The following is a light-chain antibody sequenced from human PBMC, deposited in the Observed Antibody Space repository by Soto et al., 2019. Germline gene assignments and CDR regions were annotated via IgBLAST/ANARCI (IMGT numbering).Light chain of an antibody. CDR3: QQYGGSPRT. CDR1: QSIRNS. Sequence: EIVLTQSPGTLSLSPGERATLSCRPSQSIRNSLAWYQQRPGQSPRLLIYAASSRATGVPDRFSGGGSATDFTLTVSRLEPEDFAVYYCQQYGGSPRTFGQGTTLEIK. J-gene: IGKJ2*01. CDR2: AAS. V-gene: IGKV3-20*01.